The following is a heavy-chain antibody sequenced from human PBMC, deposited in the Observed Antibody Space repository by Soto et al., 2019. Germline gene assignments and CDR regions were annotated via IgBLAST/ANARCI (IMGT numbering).Heavy chain of an antibody. CDR3: AKGYYDSSGYYYPFDY. V-gene: IGHV3-23*01. CDR1: GFTFSSYA. Sequence: PGGSLRLSCAASGFTFSSYAMSWVRQAPGKGLEWVSAISGSGGSTYYADSVKGRFTISRDNSKNTLYLQMNSLRAEDTAVYYCAKGYYDSSGYYYPFDYWGQGTLVTVSS. CDR2: ISGSGGST. D-gene: IGHD3-22*01. J-gene: IGHJ4*02.